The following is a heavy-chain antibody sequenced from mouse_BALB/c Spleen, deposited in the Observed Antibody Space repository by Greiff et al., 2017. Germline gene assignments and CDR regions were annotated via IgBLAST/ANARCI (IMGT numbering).Heavy chain of an antibody. CDR3: AREGDHYYGSSYFDY. CDR2: IYPGDGDT. J-gene: IGHJ2*01. CDR1: GYTFTSYW. D-gene: IGHD1-1*01. Sequence: VQLQESGAELARPGASVKLSCKASGYTFTSYWMQWVKQRPGQGLEWIGAIYPGDGDTRYTQKFKGKATVTADKSSSTAYMQLSSLASEDSAVYYCAREGDHYYGSSYFDYWGQGTTLTVSS. V-gene: IGHV1-87*01.